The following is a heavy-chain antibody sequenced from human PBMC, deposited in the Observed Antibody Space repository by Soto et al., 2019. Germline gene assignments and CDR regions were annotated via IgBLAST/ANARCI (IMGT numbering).Heavy chain of an antibody. Sequence: EVQLLESGGGLVQPGGSLRLSCSTSGFTFSTYAMNWVRQAPGKGLEWVSALSGSGGTTYYADSVRGRFTISRDNSKNTLFLQMSSLRDEDTALYYCAKQRAGYGSGSDTYFFDFWGQGTLVTVSS. CDR1: GFTFSTYA. V-gene: IGHV3-23*01. J-gene: IGHJ4*02. CDR2: LSGSGGTT. CDR3: AKQRAGYGSGSDTYFFDF. D-gene: IGHD3-10*01.